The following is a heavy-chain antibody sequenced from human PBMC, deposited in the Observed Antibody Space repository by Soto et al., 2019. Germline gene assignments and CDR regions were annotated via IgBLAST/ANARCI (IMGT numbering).Heavy chain of an antibody. CDR1: GYTFIRYG. Sequence: GASVKVSCKASGYTFIRYGITWVRQAPGQGFEWMGWISPYDDSTIYAQKLQGRVTMTRNTSISTAYMELSSLRSEDTAVYYCARVGQNYYGMDVWGQGTTVTVSS. CDR2: ISPYDDST. V-gene: IGHV1-18*01. J-gene: IGHJ6*02. CDR3: ARVGQNYYGMDV. D-gene: IGHD3-3*01.